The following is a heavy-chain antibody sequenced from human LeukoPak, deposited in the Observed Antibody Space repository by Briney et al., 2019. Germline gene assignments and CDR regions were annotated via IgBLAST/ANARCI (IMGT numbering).Heavy chain of an antibody. V-gene: IGHV4-39*01. CDR1: GGSISSSNYY. CDR2: ISYSGTT. Sequence: PSETLSPTCTVSGGSISSSNYYWGWIRQPPGKGLEWIGYISYSGTTYYDPSLKSQAILSVDTSNNQISLRLTSVTAADTAIYYCVSHGESSSWFDPWGQGTLVTVSS. J-gene: IGHJ5*02. CDR3: VSHGESSSWFDP. D-gene: IGHD7-27*01.